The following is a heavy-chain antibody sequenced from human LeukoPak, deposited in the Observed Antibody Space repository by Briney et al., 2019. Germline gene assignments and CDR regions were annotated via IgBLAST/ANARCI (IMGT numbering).Heavy chain of an antibody. V-gene: IGHV3-9*01. Sequence: KPGGSLRLSCAASGFTFDDYAMHWVRQAPGKGLEWVSGISWNSGSIGYADSVKGRFPISRDNAENSLYLQMNSLRAEDTALYYCAKGFSRYDFWSGYASYFAYWGQGTLVTVSS. D-gene: IGHD3-3*01. CDR1: GFTFDDYA. J-gene: IGHJ4*02. CDR2: ISWNSGSI. CDR3: AKGFSRYDFWSGYASYFAY.